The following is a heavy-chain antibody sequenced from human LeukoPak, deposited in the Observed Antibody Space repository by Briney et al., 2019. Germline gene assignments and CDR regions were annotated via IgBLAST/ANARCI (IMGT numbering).Heavy chain of an antibody. CDR3: ARGQPPLYDILAGYYKRKKWFDP. Sequence: PSETLSLTCAVYGGSFSGYYWSRIRQPPGKGLEWIGEINHSGSTNYNPSLKSRVTTSVDTSKNQFSLKLSSVTAADTAVYYCARGQPPLYDILAGYYKRKKWFDPWGQGTLVTVSS. CDR1: GGSFSGYY. CDR2: INHSGST. J-gene: IGHJ5*02. D-gene: IGHD3-9*01. V-gene: IGHV4-34*01.